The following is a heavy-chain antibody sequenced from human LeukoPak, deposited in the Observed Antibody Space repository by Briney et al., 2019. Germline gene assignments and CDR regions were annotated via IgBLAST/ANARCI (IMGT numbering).Heavy chain of an antibody. V-gene: IGHV1-46*01. CDR1: GYTFSNSY. CDR2: INPSGGHT. J-gene: IGHJ4*02. D-gene: IGHD1-7*01. Sequence: GASVKLCCKASGYTFSNSYIHWVRQAPGQGLEWMGLINPSGGHTTYTQKYQGRVTMTRDMSTSTVYMELSSLRSDDTAVYYCARGANWNYDYWGQGTLVTVSS. CDR3: ARGANWNYDY.